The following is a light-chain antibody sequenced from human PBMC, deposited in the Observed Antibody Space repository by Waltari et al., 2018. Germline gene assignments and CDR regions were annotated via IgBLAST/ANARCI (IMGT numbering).Light chain of an antibody. V-gene: IGLV3-19*01. Sequence: SSELTQDPAVSVALGQTVRITCPGYSLRSYVASWYQQRPGRAPLLVMYGRNNRPSGIPDRFSGSSSGDTASLTISGAQADDEGDYYCNSRDSSGTQVFGGGTKLTVL. CDR1: SLRSYV. J-gene: IGLJ2*01. CDR2: GRN. CDR3: NSRDSSGTQV.